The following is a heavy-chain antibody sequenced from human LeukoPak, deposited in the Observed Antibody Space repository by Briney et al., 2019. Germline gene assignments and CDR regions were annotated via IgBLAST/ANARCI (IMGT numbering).Heavy chain of an antibody. CDR2: ISPYNGNT. J-gene: IGHJ4*02. Sequence: ASVKVSCKASGYTFTSYGINWVRQAPGQGLEWKGWISPYNGNTNYAQKLQGRVTVTTDTSTSTAYMELRSLRSDDTAVYYCARGREHWLVRNYFDYWGQGTLVTVSS. CDR3: ARGREHWLVRNYFDY. CDR1: GYTFTSYG. D-gene: IGHD6-19*01. V-gene: IGHV1-18*01.